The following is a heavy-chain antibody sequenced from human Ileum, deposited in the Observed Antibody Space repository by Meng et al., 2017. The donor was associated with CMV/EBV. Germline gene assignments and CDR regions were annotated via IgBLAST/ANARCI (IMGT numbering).Heavy chain of an antibody. D-gene: IGHD1-1*01. Sequence: SCAASGITFSNYWMHWVRQAAGKGLVWVSRISPDGGGTNYADPVKGRFTISRDDAKNMLYLRMNSLRAEDTAEYYCVRDGGTWNFDIWGQGTMVTVSS. CDR2: ISPDGGGT. V-gene: IGHV3-74*01. CDR3: VRDGGTWNFDI. J-gene: IGHJ3*02. CDR1: GITFSNYW.